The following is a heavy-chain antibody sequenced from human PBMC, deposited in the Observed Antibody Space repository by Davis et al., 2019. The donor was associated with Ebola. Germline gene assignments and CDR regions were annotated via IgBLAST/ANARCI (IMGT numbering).Heavy chain of an antibody. D-gene: IGHD5-12*01. CDR1: GGSISSSSYY. J-gene: IGHJ4*02. CDR3: ARDGEGYGSLDY. CDR2: IYYSGST. Sequence: PSETLSLTCTVSGGSISSSSYYWGWIRQPPGKGLEWIGYIYYSGSTYYNPSLKSRVTISVDTSNNQFSLKLSSVTAADTAVYYCARDGEGYGSLDYWGQGTLVTVSS. V-gene: IGHV4-31*03.